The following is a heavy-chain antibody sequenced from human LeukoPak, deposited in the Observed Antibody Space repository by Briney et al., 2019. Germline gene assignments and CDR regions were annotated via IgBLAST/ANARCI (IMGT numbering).Heavy chain of an antibody. D-gene: IGHD6-13*01. V-gene: IGHV3-48*01. CDR1: GFTFSSYS. CDR2: ISSSSSTI. CDR3: ARVDSSSWFVVGQPTDY. Sequence: GGSLRLSCAASGFTFSSYSMNWVRQAPGKGLEWVSYISSSSSTIYYADSVKGRFTISRDNAKNSLYLQMNSLRAEDTAVYYCARVDSSSWFVVGQPTDYWGQGTLVTVSS. J-gene: IGHJ4*02.